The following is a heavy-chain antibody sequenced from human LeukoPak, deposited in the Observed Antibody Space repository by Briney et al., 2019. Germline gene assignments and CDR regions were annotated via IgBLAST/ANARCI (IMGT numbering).Heavy chain of an antibody. J-gene: IGHJ4*02. D-gene: IGHD3-10*01. CDR2: IKQDGSEK. Sequence: QAGGSLRLSCAASGFTVSSNYMTWVRQAPGKGLEWVANIKQDGSEKYYVDSVKGRFTISRDNAKNSLYLQMNSLRAEDTAVFYCARVWWFGEVKSFDYWGQGTLVTVSS. V-gene: IGHV3-7*05. CDR1: GFTVSSNY. CDR3: ARVWWFGEVKSFDY.